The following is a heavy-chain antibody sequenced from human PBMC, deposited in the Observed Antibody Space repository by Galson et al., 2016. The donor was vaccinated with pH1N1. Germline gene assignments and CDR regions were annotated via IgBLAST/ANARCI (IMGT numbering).Heavy chain of an antibody. CDR1: GFTFSSYW. V-gene: IGHV3-7*01. CDR3: ARTGSAYDTYYYYYGMDV. Sequence: SLRLSCADSGFTFSSYWMSWVRQAPGKGLEWVANIKQDGSEKYYVDSVKGRFTISRDNTKNSLYLQMNSLRDEDTAVYYCARTGSAYDTYYYYYGMDVWGQGTTVIVSS. D-gene: IGHD5-12*01. J-gene: IGHJ6*02. CDR2: IKQDGSEK.